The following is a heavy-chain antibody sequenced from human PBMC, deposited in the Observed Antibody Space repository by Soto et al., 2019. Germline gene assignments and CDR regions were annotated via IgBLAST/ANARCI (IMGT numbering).Heavy chain of an antibody. D-gene: IGHD5-12*01. CDR1: GFTFSSYA. V-gene: IGHV3-30-3*01. CDR3: ARDRRRWLQSGNDFDP. CDR2: ISYDGSNK. J-gene: IGHJ5*02. Sequence: QVQLVESGGGVVQPGRSLRLSCAASGFTFSSYAMHWVRQAPGKGLEWVAVISYDGSNKYYADSVKGRFTISRDNSKNTLYLQMNSLRAEDTAVYYCARDRRRWLQSGNDFDPWGQGTLVTVSS.